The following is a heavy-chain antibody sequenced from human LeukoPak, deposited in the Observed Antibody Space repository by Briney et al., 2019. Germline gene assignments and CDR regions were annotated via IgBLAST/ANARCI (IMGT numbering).Heavy chain of an antibody. D-gene: IGHD2-15*01. Sequence: SETLSLTCTVSNGSISSYYWSWIRQPPGKGLEWIGFIYYSGSTNYNPSLRSRVTISVDTSKNQYSLKLTSVTAADTAMYYCARSCGGGSCNHFYYGMDVWGQGTTVTVSS. V-gene: IGHV4-59*08. CDR2: IYYSGST. CDR3: ARSCGGGSCNHFYYGMDV. CDR1: NGSISSYY. J-gene: IGHJ6*02.